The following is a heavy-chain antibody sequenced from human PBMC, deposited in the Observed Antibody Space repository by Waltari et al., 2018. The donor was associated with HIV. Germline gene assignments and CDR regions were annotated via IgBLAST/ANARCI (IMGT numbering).Heavy chain of an antibody. V-gene: IGHV3-23*01. CDR1: GLTFSRYA. J-gene: IGHJ6*02. Sequence: EVQVLESGGGLVQPGGSLRLSCAASGLTFSRYAMGWVRQVPGKGREWVSGLSVSGDPYYADSVKGRFTISRDNSKNTVYQQMNSLRVEDTAVYYCATAFGGKDLDVWGQGTTVTVSS. D-gene: IGHD2-15*01. CDR3: ATAFGGKDLDV. CDR2: LSVSGDP.